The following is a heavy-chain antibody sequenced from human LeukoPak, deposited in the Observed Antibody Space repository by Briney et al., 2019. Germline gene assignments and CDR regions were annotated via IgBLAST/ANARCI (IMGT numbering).Heavy chain of an antibody. D-gene: IGHD3-22*01. CDR1: GFTFSSYW. CDR2: IKQDGSEK. J-gene: IGHJ6*03. Sequence: HPGGSLRLSCAASGFTFSSYWMSWVRQAPGKGLEWVANIKQDGSEKYYVDSVKGRFTISRDNAKNSLYLQMNSLRAEDTAVYYCARTSSLVVTKLKYYYYMDVWGKGTTVTVSS. V-gene: IGHV3-7*01. CDR3: ARTSSLVVTKLKYYYYMDV.